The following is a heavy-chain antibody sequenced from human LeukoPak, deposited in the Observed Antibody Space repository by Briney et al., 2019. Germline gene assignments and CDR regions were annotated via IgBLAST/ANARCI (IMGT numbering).Heavy chain of an antibody. D-gene: IGHD3-3*01. Sequence: GGSLRLSCAASGFTFSSYWMHWVRQAPGKGLVWVSHINTDGSSTSYADSVKGRFTISRDNAKNTLYLQMNSLRAEDTAVYYCARVGFWSGTNNWFDPWGQGTLVTVSS. CDR1: GFTFSSYW. J-gene: IGHJ5*02. V-gene: IGHV3-74*01. CDR3: ARVGFWSGTNNWFDP. CDR2: INTDGSST.